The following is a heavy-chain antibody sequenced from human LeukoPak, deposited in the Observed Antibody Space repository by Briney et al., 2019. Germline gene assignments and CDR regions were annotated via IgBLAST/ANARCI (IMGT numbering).Heavy chain of an antibody. J-gene: IGHJ3*01. D-gene: IGHD3-22*01. CDR2: LYYSGST. Sequence: PETMSLTRTVSGGSPSSASYFWGWIRQPPGRGLEWIGTLYYSGSTYYSASLKSGVTMSGDTSRIQFSLRLSSVNAADTPVYYCAKAGFRSSDSSALYAFDFWGPRTMVTVSS. CDR1: GGSPSSASYF. CDR3: AKAGFRSSDSSALYAFDF. V-gene: IGHV4-39*01.